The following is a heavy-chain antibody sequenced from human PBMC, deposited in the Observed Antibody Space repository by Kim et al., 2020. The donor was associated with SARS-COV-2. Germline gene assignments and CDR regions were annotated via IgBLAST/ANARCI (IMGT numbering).Heavy chain of an antibody. J-gene: IGHJ6*01. D-gene: IGHD3-10*01. CDR1: GYTFSSYG. Sequence: GGSLRLSCAASGYTFSSYGMHWVRQAPGKGLEWVAVIWYDGSKEDYGGSVEGRFTISRDSSKNTVYLQMNSLSPEDTAVYYCARDGSGWRPENLYGMDV. CDR2: IWYDGSKE. V-gene: IGHV3-33*01. CDR3: ARDGSGWRPENLYGMDV.